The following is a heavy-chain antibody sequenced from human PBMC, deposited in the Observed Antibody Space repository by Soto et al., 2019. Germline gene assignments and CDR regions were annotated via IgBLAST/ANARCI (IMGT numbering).Heavy chain of an antibody. J-gene: IGHJ4*02. Sequence: QVQLQESGPGLVKPSETLSLTCTVSGGSISSYYWSWNRQPPGRGLEWIGYIYYSGSTNYNPSLKSRVTISVDTSKNQFSLKLSSVTAADTAVYYCARRYGDYFDFWGQGTLVTVSS. V-gene: IGHV4-59*08. CDR1: GGSISSYY. CDR3: ARRYGDYFDF. D-gene: IGHD4-17*01. CDR2: IYYSGST.